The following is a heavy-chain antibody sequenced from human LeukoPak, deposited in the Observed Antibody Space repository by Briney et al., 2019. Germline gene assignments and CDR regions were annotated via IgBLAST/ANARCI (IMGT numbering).Heavy chain of an antibody. D-gene: IGHD5-18*01. CDR3: ARGRKYTSGYRVTELGSGYSDY. V-gene: IGHV4-59*01. CDR1: GGSISSYY. Sequence: SETLSLTCSVSGGSISSYYWSWIRQPPGKGLEWIGSIDFSGSTKYNPSLKSRVTISIDASKNQFSLKLSSVTAADTAVYYCARGRKYTSGYRVTELGSGYSDYWGQGTLVTVSS. J-gene: IGHJ4*02. CDR2: IDFSGST.